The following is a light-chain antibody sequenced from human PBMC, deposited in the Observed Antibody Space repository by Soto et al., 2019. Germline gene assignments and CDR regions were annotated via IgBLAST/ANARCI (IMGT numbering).Light chain of an antibody. CDR3: QQYNKWPPYT. CDR2: GAS. J-gene: IGKJ2*01. Sequence: ETAMTQSPATLSVSPGDRATLSCRPSQTIANNFAWYQQRPGQAPRPLIYGASNSATGSPARFSGSGSGTEVTLTISSLQSEDVAIYYCQQYNKWPPYTFGQGTKLEIK. V-gene: IGKV3-15*01. CDR1: QTIANN.